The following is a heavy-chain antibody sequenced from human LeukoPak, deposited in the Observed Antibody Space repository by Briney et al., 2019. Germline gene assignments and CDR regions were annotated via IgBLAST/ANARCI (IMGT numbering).Heavy chain of an antibody. Sequence: SETLSLTCTVSGGSIYSGSYYWGYIRQPPGKGLEWIGSIYFSGSTYYNPSLKSRVTISVDTSKNQFSLKLTSVTAADTAVYYCARGQRAFDVWGQGTMVTVSS. CDR2: IYFSGST. CDR1: GGSIYSGSYY. V-gene: IGHV4-39*01. CDR3: ARGQRAFDV. J-gene: IGHJ3*01.